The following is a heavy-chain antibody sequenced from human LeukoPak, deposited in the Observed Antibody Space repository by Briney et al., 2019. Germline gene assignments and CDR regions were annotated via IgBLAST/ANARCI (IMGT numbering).Heavy chain of an antibody. CDR3: SRDTTPLDY. CDR1: GYTFTGSY. J-gene: IGHJ4*02. V-gene: IGHV1-2*02. Sequence: ASVKVSSKTSGYTFTGSYMHWVRQAPGQGLEWMGWINPNSGDTHYAQKFQGRVTMTRDTSTNTAYMEMARLTSDDTAVYYCSRDTTPLDYWGQGTLATVSS. D-gene: IGHD1-14*01. CDR2: INPNSGDT.